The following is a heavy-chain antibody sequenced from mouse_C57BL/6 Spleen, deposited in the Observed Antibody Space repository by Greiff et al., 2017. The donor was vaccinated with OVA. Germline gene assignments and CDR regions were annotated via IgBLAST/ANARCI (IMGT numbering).Heavy chain of an antibody. V-gene: IGHV1-19*01. CDR1: GYTFTDYY. Sequence: VHVKQSGPVLVKPGASVKMSCKASGYTFTDYYMNWVKQSHGKSLEWIGVINPYNGGTSYNQKFKGKATLTVDKSSSTAYMELNSLTSEDSAVYYCARGWAMDYWGQGTSVTVSS. CDR3: ARGWAMDY. CDR2: INPYNGGT. J-gene: IGHJ4*01. D-gene: IGHD1-1*02.